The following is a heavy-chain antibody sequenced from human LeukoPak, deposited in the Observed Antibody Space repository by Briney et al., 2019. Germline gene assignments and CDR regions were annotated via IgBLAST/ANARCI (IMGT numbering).Heavy chain of an antibody. CDR1: GYTFTSYG. D-gene: IGHD2-2*01. CDR2: IIPIFGTA. J-gene: IGHJ6*03. V-gene: IGHV1-69*05. CDR3: ARSEIAPVVPAAIAYYYYYMDV. Sequence: ASVKVSCKASGYTFTSYGISWVRQAPGQGLEWMGGIIPIFGTANYAQKLQGRVTITTDESTSTAYMELSSLRSEDTAVYYCARSEIAPVVPAAIAYYYYYMDVWGKGTTVTVSS.